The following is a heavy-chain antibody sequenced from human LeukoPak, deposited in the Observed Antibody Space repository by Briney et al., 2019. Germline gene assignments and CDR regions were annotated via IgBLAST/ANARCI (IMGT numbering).Heavy chain of an antibody. V-gene: IGHV3-15*01. CDR3: TTSNYYYDSNAWY. CDR1: GFTFSSYA. CDR2: IKSKIDGGAI. Sequence: PGGSLRLSCAASGFTFSSYAMSWVRQAPGKGLEWVGRIKSKIDGGAIEYAAPVQGTFTISRDDSKNTLYLQMNSLKIEDTAVYFCTTSNYYYDSNAWYWGQGALVTVSS. D-gene: IGHD3-22*01. J-gene: IGHJ4*02.